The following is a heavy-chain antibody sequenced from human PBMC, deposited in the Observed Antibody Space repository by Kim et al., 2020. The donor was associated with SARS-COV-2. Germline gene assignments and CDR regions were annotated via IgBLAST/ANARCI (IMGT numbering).Heavy chain of an antibody. CDR1: GLSFGSYE. J-gene: IGHJ6*02. Sequence: GGSLRLSCVASGLSFGSYEINWVRQAPGKGLDWVSYIGGNGGITYYAESVKGRFTISRDNAKNSLYLQMNSLRAEDTAVYYCVTHYGTRHYYYYGLDVWGQGTTGTVSS. CDR2: IGGNGGIT. CDR3: VTHYGTRHYYYYGLDV. V-gene: IGHV3-48*03. D-gene: IGHD3-10*01.